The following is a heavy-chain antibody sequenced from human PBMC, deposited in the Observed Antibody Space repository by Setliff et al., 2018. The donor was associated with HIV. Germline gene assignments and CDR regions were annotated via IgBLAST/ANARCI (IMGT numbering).Heavy chain of an antibody. J-gene: IGHJ2*01. Sequence: SETLSLTCAVYGGSLSGYYWSWVRQSPGRGLEWIGEINQSGNTNLNPSPKSRLIISVDTSKSQFSLKLTSVTAADTALYYCAREGGQGYSGSGSFYHRNFDLWGRGTLVTVSS. CDR2: INQSGNT. CDR1: GGSLSGYY. D-gene: IGHD3-10*01. V-gene: IGHV4-34*01. CDR3: AREGGQGYSGSGSFYHRNFDL.